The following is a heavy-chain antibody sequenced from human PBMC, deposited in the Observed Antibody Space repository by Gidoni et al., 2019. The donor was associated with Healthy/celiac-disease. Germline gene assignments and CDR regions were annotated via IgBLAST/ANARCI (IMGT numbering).Heavy chain of an antibody. CDR2: IWYYGSNK. J-gene: IGHJ1*01. D-gene: IGHD1-20*01. V-gene: IGHV3-33*01. Sequence: QVQLVESGGGVVQPWRSLRPACAASGFTFRRYGMHWVRQAPGKGLEWVAVIWYYGSNKYYADSVKGRFTISRDNSKNTLYLQMNSLRAEDTAVYYCARDSVLPITGIEGYFQHWGQGTLVTVSS. CDR3: ARDSVLPITGIEGYFQH. CDR1: GFTFRRYG.